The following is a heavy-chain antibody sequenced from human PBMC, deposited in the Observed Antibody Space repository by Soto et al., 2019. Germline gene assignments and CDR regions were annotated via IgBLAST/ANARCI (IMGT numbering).Heavy chain of an antibody. CDR3: ARLPSGYTSDDAFDI. V-gene: IGHV5-10-1*01. CDR2: IDPSDSYT. CDR1: GDSFTGYW. D-gene: IGHD3-3*01. Sequence: WESLTISCTCSGDSFTGYWISWVRQMPGKGLEWMGRIDPSDSYTNYSPSFQGHVTISADKSISTAYLQWSSLKASDTAMYYCARLPSGYTSDDAFDIWGQGTMVTVSS. J-gene: IGHJ3*02.